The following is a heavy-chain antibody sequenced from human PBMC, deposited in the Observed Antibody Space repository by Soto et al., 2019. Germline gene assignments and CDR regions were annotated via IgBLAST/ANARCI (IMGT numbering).Heavy chain of an antibody. Sequence: QITLKESGPTLVKPTQTLTLTCTFSGFSLSTSGVGVGWIRQPPGKALEWLALIYWDDDKRYSPSLKSRLTITKDTSKDQVVLTMTNMDPVDTATYSCAHLYLYHVSGSFYNDWFDPWGQGTLVTVSS. CDR1: GFSLSTSGVG. CDR2: IYWDDDK. V-gene: IGHV2-5*02. J-gene: IGHJ5*02. CDR3: AHLYLYHVSGSFYNDWFDP. D-gene: IGHD3-10*01.